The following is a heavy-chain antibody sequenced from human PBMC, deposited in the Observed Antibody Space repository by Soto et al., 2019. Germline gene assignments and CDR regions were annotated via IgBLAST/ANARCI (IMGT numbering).Heavy chain of an antibody. V-gene: IGHV4-38-2*01. CDR3: GRVGLGAYTWLDP. J-gene: IGHJ5*02. CDR1: GFSISSGHY. CDR2: IFHSGST. Sequence: SETLSLTCGVSGFSISSGHYWGWVRQPPGKGLEWIGSIFHSGSTYYNPSLKSRVTRSVDTSRNHFSLKLSSVTAADTAIYYCGRVGLGAYTWLDPWGQETLVTVSS. D-gene: IGHD3-16*01.